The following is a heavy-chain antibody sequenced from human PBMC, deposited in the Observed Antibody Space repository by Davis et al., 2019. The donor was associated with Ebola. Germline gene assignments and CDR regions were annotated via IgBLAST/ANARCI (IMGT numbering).Heavy chain of an antibody. CDR3: ARVAVAGTDGLDY. J-gene: IGHJ4*02. V-gene: IGHV3-11*01. D-gene: IGHD6-19*01. CDR1: GFTFSSYW. CDR2: ISSSGSTI. Sequence: GESLKISCAASGFTFSSYWMSWIRQAPGKGLEWVSYISSSGSTIYYADSVKGRFTISRDNAKNSLYLQMNSLRAEDTAVYYCARVAVAGTDGLDYWGQGTLVTVSS.